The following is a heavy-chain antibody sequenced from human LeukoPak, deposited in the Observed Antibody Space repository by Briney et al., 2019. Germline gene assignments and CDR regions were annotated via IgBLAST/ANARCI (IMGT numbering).Heavy chain of an antibody. J-gene: IGHJ4*02. CDR2: ISGSSSTI. CDR1: GFTFSDYY. Sequence: GGSLRLPCAASGFTFSDYYMSWIRQAPGKGLEWVSYISGSSSTIYYADSVKGRFSISRDNAKNSLYLQMNSLRAEDTAVYYCARERGYDSWSGSRVLFDHWGQGTLVTVSS. CDR3: ARERGYDSWSGSRVLFDH. V-gene: IGHV3-11*04. D-gene: IGHD3-3*01.